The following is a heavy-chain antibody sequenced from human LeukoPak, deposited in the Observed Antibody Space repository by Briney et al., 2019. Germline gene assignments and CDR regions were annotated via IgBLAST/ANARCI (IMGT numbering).Heavy chain of an antibody. CDR1: GFTSSSYG. CDR3: AKDTTAAYGFDY. CDR2: IRYDGSNK. Sequence: GGSLRLSCAASGFTSSSYGMYWVRQAPGKGLEWVAFIRYDGSNKYYADSVKGRFTISRDNSKNTQYLQMNSLRTEDTAVYYCAKDTTAAYGFDYWGQGTLVTVSS. J-gene: IGHJ4*02. V-gene: IGHV3-30*02. D-gene: IGHD6-13*01.